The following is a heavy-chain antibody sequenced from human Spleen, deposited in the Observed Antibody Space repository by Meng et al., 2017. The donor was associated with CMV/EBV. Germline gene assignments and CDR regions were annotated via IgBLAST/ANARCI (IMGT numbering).Heavy chain of an antibody. CDR2: INHRGST. Sequence: ESLKISCVVSGGSFSDYQWSWIRQTPGKGLEWIGEINHRGSTNYNPSLKSRLTISLDASKNQFSLKLASVTAADTAVYYCARVSPLHSGVWSSRVRGLHYWGQGTLVTVSS. J-gene: IGHJ4*02. CDR1: GGSFSDYQ. V-gene: IGHV4-34*01. CDR3: ARVSPLHSGVWSSRVRGLHY. D-gene: IGHD2-15*01.